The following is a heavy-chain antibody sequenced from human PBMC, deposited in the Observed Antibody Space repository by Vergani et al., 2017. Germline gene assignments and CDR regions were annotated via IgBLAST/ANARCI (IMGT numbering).Heavy chain of an antibody. D-gene: IGHD3-3*01. J-gene: IGHJ5*02. CDR3: ARSWALERSGYLNWFDP. CDR1: GGSISSGSYY. V-gene: IGHV4-61*02. Sequence: QVQLQESGPGLVKPSQTLSLTCTVSGGSISSGSYYWSSIRQPAGKGLEWIGRIYTSGSTNYNPSLKSRVTISVDTSKNQFSLKLSSVTAADTAVYYCARSWALERSGYLNWFDPWGQGTLVTVSS. CDR2: IYTSGST.